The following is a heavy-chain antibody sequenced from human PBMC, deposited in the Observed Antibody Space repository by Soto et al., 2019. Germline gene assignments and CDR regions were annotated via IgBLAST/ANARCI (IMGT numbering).Heavy chain of an antibody. CDR1: GSYITSGDYH. CDR3: AGFGVGDRDDK. D-gene: IGHD2-8*01. J-gene: IGHJ4*02. Sequence: SETLSLTCSVSGSYITSGDYHWTWIRQAPGKGLEWIGYISHSETTYYSPALKNRIIISSDFSMNQFSLRLNSVTATDTAVYFCAGFGVGDRDDKWGQGTLVTVSS. V-gene: IGHV4-30-4*01. CDR2: ISHSETT.